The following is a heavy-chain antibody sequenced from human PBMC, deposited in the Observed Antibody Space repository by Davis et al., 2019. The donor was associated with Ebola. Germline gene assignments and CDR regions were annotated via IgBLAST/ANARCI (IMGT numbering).Heavy chain of an antibody. CDR2: IYPGDSDS. D-gene: IGHD1-26*01. V-gene: IGHV5-51*01. CDR1: GYNFRDYW. CDR3: ARQGGGSGRLTSFDS. Sequence: PGGSLRLSCMGSGYNFRDYWIVWVRQMPGKGLEWMGNIYPGDSDSRYSPSFQGQVTLSADKSISTAYLQWKSLRASDTARYYCARQGGGSGRLTSFDSWGRGTLVTVSS. J-gene: IGHJ4*02.